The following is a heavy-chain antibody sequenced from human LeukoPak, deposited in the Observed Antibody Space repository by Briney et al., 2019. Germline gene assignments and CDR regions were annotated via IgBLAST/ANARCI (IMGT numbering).Heavy chain of an antibody. Sequence: ASVKVSCKASGGTFSSYAISWVRQAPGQGLEWMGWISAYNGNTNYAQKLQGRVTMTTDTSTSTAYMELRSLRSDDTAVYCCARDPYYDFWSGYYYHDYWGQGTLVTVSS. CDR1: GGTFSSYA. J-gene: IGHJ4*02. V-gene: IGHV1-18*01. CDR3: ARDPYYDFWSGYYYHDY. CDR2: ISAYNGNT. D-gene: IGHD3-3*01.